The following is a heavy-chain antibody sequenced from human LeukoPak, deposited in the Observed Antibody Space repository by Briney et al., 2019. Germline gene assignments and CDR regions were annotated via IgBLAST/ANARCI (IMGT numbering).Heavy chain of an antibody. V-gene: IGHV3-53*01. CDR1: GFTVSSNS. J-gene: IGHJ4*02. Sequence: GGSLRLFCTVSGFTVSSNSMSWIRQAPGKGLEWVSFIYSDNTHYSDSVKGRFTISRDNSKNTLYLQMNSLRAEDTAVYYCARRAGAYSHPYDYWGQGTLVTVSS. D-gene: IGHD4/OR15-4a*01. CDR2: IYSDNT. CDR3: ARRAGAYSHPYDY.